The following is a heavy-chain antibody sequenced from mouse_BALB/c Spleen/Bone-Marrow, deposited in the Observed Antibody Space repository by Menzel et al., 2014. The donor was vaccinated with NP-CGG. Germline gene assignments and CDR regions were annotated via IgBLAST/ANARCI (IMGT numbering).Heavy chain of an antibody. CDR2: IRYSGST. V-gene: IGHV3-2*02. J-gene: IGHJ1*01. Sequence: ESGPGLVKPSQSLFLTCTVTGNSITSDYGWNWIRQFPGNKLEWMGYIRYSGSTSYNPSLKSRISITRDTSKNQIFLQLNSVTTEDTATYYCARSADWYFEVWGAGTMVTVSA. CDR1: GNSITSDYG. CDR3: ARSADWYFEV.